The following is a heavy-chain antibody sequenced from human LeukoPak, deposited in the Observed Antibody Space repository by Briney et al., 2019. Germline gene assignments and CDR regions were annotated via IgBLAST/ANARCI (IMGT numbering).Heavy chain of an antibody. CDR1: GGSISSDY. V-gene: IGHV4-59*01. J-gene: IGHJ4*02. D-gene: IGHD3-10*01. Sequence: SETLSLTCTVSGGSISSDYWSWIRQPPGKGLEWIGYIYYSGSTNYNPSLKCRVTISVDTSKNQFSLKLSSVTAADTAVYYCARGRRYYGSGSYYEKSYYFDYWGQGTLVTVSS. CDR3: ARGRRYYGSGSYYEKSYYFDY. CDR2: IYYSGST.